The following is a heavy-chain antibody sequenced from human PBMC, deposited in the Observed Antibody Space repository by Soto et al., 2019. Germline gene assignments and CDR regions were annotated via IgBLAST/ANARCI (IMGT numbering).Heavy chain of an antibody. J-gene: IGHJ4*02. V-gene: IGHV3-23*01. D-gene: IGHD1-26*01. CDR2: VTDSGGKT. Sequence: EVQLLESGGGLVQPGGSLRLSCAASGFTFTTYAMSWVRQAPGKGLEWDSGVTDSGGKTYYADSVKGRFTISRDNSKNTLYLQMNSLRAEDTAVYYCAKGFIVAATTPEFDYWGQGPLVPVSS. CDR3: AKGFIVAATTPEFDY. CDR1: GFTFTTYA.